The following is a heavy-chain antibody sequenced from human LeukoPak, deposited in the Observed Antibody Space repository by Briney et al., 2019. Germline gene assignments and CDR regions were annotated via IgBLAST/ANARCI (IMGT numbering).Heavy chain of an antibody. J-gene: IGHJ4*02. CDR3: AKESNGKRLDFEY. CDR2: IRAGGGGI. CDR1: GFISRDYP. D-gene: IGHD2-8*01. Sequence: GGPLRLSCAASGFISRDYPMSWVRQTPGKGLEWVSSIRAGGGGIYYADSVQGRFTVSRDDSKNTLYLQMNSLRVEDTPLYYRAKESNGKRLDFEYWGQGPLATVSS. V-gene: IGHV3-23*01.